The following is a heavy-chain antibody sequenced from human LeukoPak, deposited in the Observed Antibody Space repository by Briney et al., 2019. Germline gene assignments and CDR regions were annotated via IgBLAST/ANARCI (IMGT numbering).Heavy chain of an antibody. Sequence: PGGSLRLSCAASGFTFSTYTMYWVRHPPGKRLEWVSIIGNNGGGIHYADSVKGRFTTSRDNFKNALYLQTNSLRVDDTAVYYCAKDDGYRYDNGGWFDYWGQGTLVTVSS. J-gene: IGHJ4*02. CDR2: IGNNGGGI. D-gene: IGHD5-18*01. V-gene: IGHV3-23*01. CDR3: AKDDGYRYDNGGWFDY. CDR1: GFTFSTYT.